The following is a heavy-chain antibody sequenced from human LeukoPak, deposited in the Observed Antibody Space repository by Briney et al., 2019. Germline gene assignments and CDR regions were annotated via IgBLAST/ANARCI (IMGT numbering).Heavy chain of an antibody. Sequence: PGGSLRLSCAASGFTVSSNFINWVRQAPGKGLEWVSVIYSGGGTSYADSVKGRFTISRDNSKNTLYLQMNSLRAEDTAVYYCAREPSDIVLDVWGQGTTVTASS. J-gene: IGHJ6*02. D-gene: IGHD2-15*01. CDR2: IYSGGGT. V-gene: IGHV3-53*01. CDR1: GFTVSSNF. CDR3: AREPSDIVLDV.